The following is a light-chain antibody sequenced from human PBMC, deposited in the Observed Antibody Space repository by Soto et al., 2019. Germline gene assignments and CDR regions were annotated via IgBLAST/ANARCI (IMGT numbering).Light chain of an antibody. CDR3: QQYDSYSPYT. CDR2: KAS. Sequence: DIQMTQFPPTLSASIGDRVTITCRGSQTISSSLAWYQQKPGKAPKLLIYKASTLETGVPSRFSGSGSGTEFTLTISSLQPDDFATYYCQQYDSYSPYTFGQGTRLEIK. J-gene: IGKJ2*01. CDR1: QTISSS. V-gene: IGKV1-5*03.